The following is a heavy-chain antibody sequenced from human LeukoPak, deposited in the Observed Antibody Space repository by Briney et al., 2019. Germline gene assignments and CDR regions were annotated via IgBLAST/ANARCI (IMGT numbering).Heavy chain of an antibody. Sequence: EAPLMISCKGSGYSFSCYWIGCVRQQPPKGLEWVGIISPGDSDTRYSPSFQGQVTISADKSISTAYLQWSSLKASDTAMYYCARRLTYYYGSRSYYFDYWGQGTLVTVSS. V-gene: IGHV5-51*01. CDR1: GYSFSCYW. CDR2: ISPGDSDT. CDR3: ARRLTYYYGSRSYYFDY. D-gene: IGHD3-10*01. J-gene: IGHJ4*02.